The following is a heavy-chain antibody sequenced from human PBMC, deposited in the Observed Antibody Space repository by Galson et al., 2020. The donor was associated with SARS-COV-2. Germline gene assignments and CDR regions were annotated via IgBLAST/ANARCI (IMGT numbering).Heavy chain of an antibody. Sequence: GGSLRLSCVASGSTFSSYVLTWVRQAPGKGLQWVSSISSSSSYIYYADSVKGRFTISRDNARNSLYLQMNSLRAEDTAVYFCARDRAPIAAAPYFFDSWGQGTLVTVSS. CDR2: ISSSSSYI. V-gene: IGHV3-21*01. D-gene: IGHD6-25*01. J-gene: IGHJ4*02. CDR1: GSTFSSYV. CDR3: ARDRAPIAAAPYFFDS.